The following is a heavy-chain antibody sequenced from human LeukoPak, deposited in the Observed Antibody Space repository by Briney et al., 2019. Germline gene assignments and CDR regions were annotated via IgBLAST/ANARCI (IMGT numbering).Heavy chain of an antibody. D-gene: IGHD3-16*02. J-gene: IGHJ4*02. CDR2: IYYSGST. CDR1: GGSISSGDYY. Sequence: PSQTLSLTCTVSGGSISSGDYYWSWIRQPPGKGLEWIGYIYYSGSTYYNPSLKSRVTISVDTSKNQFSLKLSSVTAADTAVYYCARAVITFGGVIHPANFDYWGQGTLVTVSS. CDR3: ARAVITFGGVIHPANFDY. V-gene: IGHV4-30-4*08.